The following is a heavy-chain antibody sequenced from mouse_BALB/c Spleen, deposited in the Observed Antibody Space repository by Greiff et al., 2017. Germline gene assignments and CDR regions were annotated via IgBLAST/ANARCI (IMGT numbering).Heavy chain of an antibody. CDR3: ASSFGDYDVGFAY. D-gene: IGHD2-4*01. Sequence: EVMLVESGGGLVKPGGSLKLSCAASGFTFSSYAMSWVRQTPEKRLEWVATISSGGSYTYYPDSVKGRFTISRDNAKNTLYLQMSSLRSEDTAMYYCASSFGDYDVGFAYWGQGTLVTVSA. CDR2: ISSGGSYT. CDR1: GFTFSSYA. V-gene: IGHV5-9-1*01. J-gene: IGHJ3*01.